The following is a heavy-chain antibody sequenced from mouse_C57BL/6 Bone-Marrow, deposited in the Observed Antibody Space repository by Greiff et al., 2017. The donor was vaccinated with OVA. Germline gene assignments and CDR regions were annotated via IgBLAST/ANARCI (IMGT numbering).Heavy chain of an antibody. CDR2: ISSGGSYT. Sequence: DVMLVESGGDLVKPGGSLKLSCAASGFTFSSYGMSWVRQTPDKRLEWVATISSGGSYTYYPDSVKGRFTISRDHAKNTLYLQMSSLKSEDTAMYYCASLITTVVAFRYFDVWGTGTTVTVSS. V-gene: IGHV5-6*02. D-gene: IGHD1-1*01. J-gene: IGHJ1*03. CDR1: GFTFSSYG. CDR3: ASLITTVVAFRYFDV.